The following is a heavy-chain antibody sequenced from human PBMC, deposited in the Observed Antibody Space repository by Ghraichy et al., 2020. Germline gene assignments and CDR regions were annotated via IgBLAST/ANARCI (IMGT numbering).Heavy chain of an antibody. CDR2: INNDGKEK. CDR1: GFSFSGSW. D-gene: IGHD3-10*01. V-gene: IGHV3-7*03. CDR3: ARDPKRGALDY. J-gene: IGHJ4*02. Sequence: GGSLRLSCTASGFSFSGSWMRWVRQAPEKGLEWVANINNDGKEKYYVDSLKGRFTISRDNGKNSLFLQISSLRVEDTAVYYCARDPKRGALDYWGQGTLVAVSS.